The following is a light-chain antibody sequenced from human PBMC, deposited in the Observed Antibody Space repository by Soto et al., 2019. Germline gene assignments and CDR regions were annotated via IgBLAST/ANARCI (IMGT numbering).Light chain of an antibody. J-gene: IGKJ4*01. CDR1: QSVSNN. Sequence: EVVMTQSPATLSVSPGERATLSCRASQSVSNNLAWYQQKPGQAPRLLIFGASTRATGIPARFSGSGSGTEFTLTISSLQSEDFALYYCQQYNNWPALTFGGGTKVEIK. V-gene: IGKV3-15*01. CDR2: GAS. CDR3: QQYNNWPALT.